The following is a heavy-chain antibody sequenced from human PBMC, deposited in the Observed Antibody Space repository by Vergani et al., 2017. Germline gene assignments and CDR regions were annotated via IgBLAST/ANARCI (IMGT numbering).Heavy chain of an antibody. D-gene: IGHD5-18*01. CDR3: ASAGNRRDSYGWNY. V-gene: IGHV1-69*02. CDR1: GVTFSSYT. Sequence: QVQLVQSGAEVKKPGSSVKVSCKASGVTFSSYTISWVRQAPGQGLEWMGRIIPILGIANYAQKFQGRVTITADKSTSTAYMELSSLRSEDTAVYYCASAGNRRDSYGWNYWGQGTLVTVSS. J-gene: IGHJ4*02. CDR2: IIPILGIA.